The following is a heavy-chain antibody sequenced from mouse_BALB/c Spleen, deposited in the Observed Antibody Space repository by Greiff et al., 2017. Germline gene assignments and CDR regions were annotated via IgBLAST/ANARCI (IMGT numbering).Heavy chain of an antibody. CDR1: GFTFSSYG. J-gene: IGHJ2*01. CDR3: ARDEGYFDY. V-gene: IGHV5-6-3*01. CDR2: INSNGGST. Sequence: EVQRVESGGGLVQPGGSLKLSCAASGFTFSSYGMSWVRQTPDKRLELVATINSNGGSTYYPDSVKGRFTISRDNAKNTLYLQMSSLKSEDTAMYYCARDEGYFDYWGQGTTLTVSS.